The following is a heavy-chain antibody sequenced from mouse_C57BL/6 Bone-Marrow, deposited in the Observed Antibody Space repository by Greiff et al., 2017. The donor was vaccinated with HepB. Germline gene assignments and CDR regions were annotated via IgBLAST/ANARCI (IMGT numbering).Heavy chain of an antibody. J-gene: IGHJ3*01. V-gene: IGHV1-52*01. Sequence: QVQLQQSGAELVRPGSSVKLSCKASGYTFTSYWMHWVKQRPIQGLEWIGNIDPSDSETHYNQKFKDKATLTVDKSSSTAYMQLSSLTSEDSAVYYCARRVEDYYGNYGFAYWDQGTLVTVSA. CDR1: GYTFTSYW. CDR2: IDPSDSET. CDR3: ARRVEDYYGNYGFAY. D-gene: IGHD2-1*01.